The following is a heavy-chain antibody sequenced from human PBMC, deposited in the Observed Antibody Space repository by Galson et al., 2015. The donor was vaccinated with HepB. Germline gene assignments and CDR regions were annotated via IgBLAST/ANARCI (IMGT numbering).Heavy chain of an antibody. CDR1: GVSIRSNTYS. D-gene: IGHD3-10*01. CDR2: IYYSGGS. V-gene: IGHV4-39*01. CDR3: ARHSGGHTTPFES. J-gene: IGHJ4*02. Sequence: TLSLTCTVSGVSIRSNTYSWGWIRQPPGKGLEWIGSIYYSGGSYYNPSLKSRVTISLETSKNQFSLQQSSVTAADTAMYYCARHSGGHTTPFESWGQGTLVTVSS.